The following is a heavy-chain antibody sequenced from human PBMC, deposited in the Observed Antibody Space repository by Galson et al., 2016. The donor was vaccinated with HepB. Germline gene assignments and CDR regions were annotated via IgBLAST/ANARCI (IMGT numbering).Heavy chain of an antibody. V-gene: IGHV4-39*01. CDR3: ARQGSNHDYNWGSSRPVDFDY. Sequence: SETLSLTCTVSGASVSSTNYYWGWIRQSPGGGLEWIGSINYRGYTYYNPSVKSRVSISVDTSNNQFSLRLRFVTAADSAVYYCARQGSNHDYNWGSSRPVDFDYWGQGSQVTVSS. CDR2: INYRGYT. D-gene: IGHD3-16*01. CDR1: GASVSSTNYY. J-gene: IGHJ4*02.